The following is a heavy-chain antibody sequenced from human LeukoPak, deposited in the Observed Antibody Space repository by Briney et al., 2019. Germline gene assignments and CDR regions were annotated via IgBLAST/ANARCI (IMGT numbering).Heavy chain of an antibody. Sequence: GGSLRLSCAGSGFTFSSYWMSWVRQAPGKGLEWVASVKRDGSEEYYVDSVKGRFTISRDNAKNSVYLQMNSLRAEDTAVYYCASTWNYLYFDYWGQGTLVTVSS. CDR2: VKRDGSEE. V-gene: IGHV3-7*01. CDR3: ASTWNYLYFDY. CDR1: GFTFSSYW. J-gene: IGHJ4*02. D-gene: IGHD1-7*01.